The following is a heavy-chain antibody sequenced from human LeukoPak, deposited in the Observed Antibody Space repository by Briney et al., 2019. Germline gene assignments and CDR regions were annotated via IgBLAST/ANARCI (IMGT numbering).Heavy chain of an antibody. J-gene: IGHJ4*02. Sequence: GGSLRLSCAASGFTFSGYAMSWVRQAPGKGLEWVSAISGSGGSTYYADSVKGRFTISRDNSKNTLYLQMNSLRAEDTAVYYCAKPPGILTGLSYYFDYWGQGTLVTVSS. CDR3: AKPPGILTGLSYYFDY. V-gene: IGHV3-23*01. CDR1: GFTFSGYA. CDR2: ISGSGGST. D-gene: IGHD3-9*01.